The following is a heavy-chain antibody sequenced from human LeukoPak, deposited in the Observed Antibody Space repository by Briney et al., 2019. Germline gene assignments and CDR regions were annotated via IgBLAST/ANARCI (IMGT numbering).Heavy chain of an antibody. Sequence: ASVKVSCKVSGYTLTELSMHWVRQAPGKGLEWMGGFDPEDGETIYAQKFQGRVTITADKSTSTAYMELSSLRSEDTAVYYCARGGSGYGSLLSFDYYYYYMDVWGKGTTVTVSS. CDR3: ARGGSGYGSLLSFDYYYYYMDV. V-gene: IGHV1-24*01. CDR1: GYTLTELS. CDR2: FDPEDGET. D-gene: IGHD2/OR15-2a*01. J-gene: IGHJ6*03.